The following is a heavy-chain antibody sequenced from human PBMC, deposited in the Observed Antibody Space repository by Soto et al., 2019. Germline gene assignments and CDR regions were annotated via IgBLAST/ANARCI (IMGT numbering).Heavy chain of an antibody. CDR3: AKIKWGFNYYDRSEYRATDNEAFHI. CDR1: GFTFSHYG. CDR2: ASYDGGIK. D-gene: IGHD3-22*01. Sequence: QMQLVESGGGVVQPGTSLRVSCAASGFTFSHYGIHWVRQAPGKGLEWVAVASYDGGIKLYADSVRDRFAISRENSKNTLYLQMNSLGPGDTAVYSCAKIKWGFNYYDRSEYRATDNEAFHIWGQGTMVTVSS. J-gene: IGHJ3*02. V-gene: IGHV3-30*18.